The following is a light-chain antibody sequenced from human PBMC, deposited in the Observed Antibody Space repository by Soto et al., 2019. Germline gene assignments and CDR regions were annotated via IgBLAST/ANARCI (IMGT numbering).Light chain of an antibody. J-gene: IGLJ3*02. V-gene: IGLV2-14*01. Sequence: HSALTQPASVSGSPGQSITISCTGTSSDVGGYNYVSWYQQYPGKAPKLMIYEVSNRPSGVSDRFSGSRSGNTASLTISGLQAEDESDYYCISYTSSSTWVFGGGTKLTVL. CDR2: EVS. CDR1: SSDVGGYNY. CDR3: ISYTSSSTWV.